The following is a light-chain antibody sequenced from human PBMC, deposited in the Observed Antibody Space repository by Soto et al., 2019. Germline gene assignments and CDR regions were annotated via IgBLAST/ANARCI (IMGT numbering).Light chain of an antibody. CDR2: DTS. Sequence: EIVLTQSPPTVSLSPGERATLSCRASQSVTKYIAWYQHKPGRAPRLLIYDTSNRATGIPARFSGSGSGTDFTLTISRLEPEDFAVYYCQHYGSSPETFGQGTKVDIK. J-gene: IGKJ1*01. CDR3: QHYGSSPET. V-gene: IGKV3-20*01. CDR1: QSVTKY.